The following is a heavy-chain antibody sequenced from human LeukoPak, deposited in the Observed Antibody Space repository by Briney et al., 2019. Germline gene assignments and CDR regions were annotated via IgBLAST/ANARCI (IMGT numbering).Heavy chain of an antibody. V-gene: IGHV3-33*06. Sequence: GGSLRLSCAASGFAFSTYTMHWVRQAPGKGLEWLAAIWYDGSNKYYGDSVKGRFTIFRDNSKNTLFLQMSSLRAEDTAIYYCAKELWVWGQGTLVTVSS. CDR2: IWYDGSNK. J-gene: IGHJ4*02. CDR3: AKELWV. CDR1: GFAFSTYT. D-gene: IGHD2-21*01.